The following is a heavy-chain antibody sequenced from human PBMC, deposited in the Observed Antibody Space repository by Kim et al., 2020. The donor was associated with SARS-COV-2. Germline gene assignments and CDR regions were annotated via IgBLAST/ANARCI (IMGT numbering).Heavy chain of an antibody. CDR1: GGSISSSSYY. J-gene: IGHJ4*02. CDR2: IYYSGST. V-gene: IGHV4-39*01. Sequence: SETLSLTCTVSGGSISSSSYYWGWIRQPPGKGLEWIGSIYYSGSTYYNPSLKSRVTISVDTSKNQFSLKLSSVTAADTAVYYCASPGTNWYSSSSRDYWGQGTLVTVSS. D-gene: IGHD6-6*01. CDR3: ASPGTNWYSSSSRDY.